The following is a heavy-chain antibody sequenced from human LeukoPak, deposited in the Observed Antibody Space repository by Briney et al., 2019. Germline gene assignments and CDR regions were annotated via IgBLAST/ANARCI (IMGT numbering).Heavy chain of an antibody. CDR1: GFTFSNYA. CDR2: ITDSGGDT. J-gene: IGHJ3*02. V-gene: IGHV3-23*01. CDR3: ARDPRQMGAFDI. Sequence: GGSLRLSCTASGFTFSNYAMSWVRQAPGTGLEWFSAITDSGGDTYYSDSVKGRFTISRDNSKNTLYLQMNSLRAEDTAVYYCARDPRQMGAFDIWGQGTMVTVSS. D-gene: IGHD5-24*01.